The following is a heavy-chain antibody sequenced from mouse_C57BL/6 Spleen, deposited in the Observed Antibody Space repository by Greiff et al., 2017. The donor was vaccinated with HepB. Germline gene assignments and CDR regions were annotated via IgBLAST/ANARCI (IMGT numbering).Heavy chain of an antibody. J-gene: IGHJ1*03. Sequence: VQLQQPGTELVKPGASVKLSCKASGYTFTSYWMHWVKQRPGQGLEWIGNINPSNGGTTYNEKFKSKATLTVDKSSSTAYMQLSSLTSEDSAVYYCAPITTVVGYFDVWGTGTTVTVSS. CDR2: INPSNGGT. CDR3: APITTVVGYFDV. D-gene: IGHD1-1*01. V-gene: IGHV1-53*01. CDR1: GYTFTSYW.